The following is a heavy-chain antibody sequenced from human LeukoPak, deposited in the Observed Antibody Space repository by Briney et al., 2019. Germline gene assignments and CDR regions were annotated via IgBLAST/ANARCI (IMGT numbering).Heavy chain of an antibody. CDR1: GYTFTGQY. CDR3: ASGSGTYSPDY. V-gene: IGHV1-2*02. CDR2: INPKSGGT. J-gene: IGHJ4*02. Sequence: ASVKVSCKSFGYTFTGQYLHWVRQAPGQGLEWMGWINPKSGGTNYAQKFQGRVTMTRDTSISTAYMELSSLRSDDTAVYYCASGSGTYSPDYWGQGTLVTVSS. D-gene: IGHD3-10*01.